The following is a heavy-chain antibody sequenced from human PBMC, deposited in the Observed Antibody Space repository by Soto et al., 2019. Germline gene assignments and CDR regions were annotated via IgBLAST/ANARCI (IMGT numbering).Heavy chain of an antibody. V-gene: IGHV3-74*01. Sequence: EVQLVESGGGLVQPGGSLRLSCAASGFTFSTYWMHWVRQAPGKGLVWVSRINSDGTVTSYADSVKGRFTISRDNTKNTVYLQVNSLGVEDTAVYYCATVATTSYNWFDPWGQGTLVTVSS. D-gene: IGHD5-12*01. CDR3: ATVATTSYNWFDP. CDR1: GFTFSTYW. J-gene: IGHJ5*02. CDR2: INSDGTVT.